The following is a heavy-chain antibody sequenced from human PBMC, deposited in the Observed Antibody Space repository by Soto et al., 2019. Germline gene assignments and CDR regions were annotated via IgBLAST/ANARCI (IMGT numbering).Heavy chain of an antibody. J-gene: IGHJ4*02. CDR1: GFTFSSYG. CDR2: ISCDGSNK. CDR3: AKTYSSGWYQYYFDY. Sequence: PGGSLRLSCAASGFTFSSYGMHWVRQAPGKGLEWVAVISCDGSNKYYADSVKGRFTISRDNSKNTLYLQMNSLRAEDTAVYYCAKTYSSGWYQYYFDYWGQGTLVTVSS. V-gene: IGHV3-30*18. D-gene: IGHD6-19*01.